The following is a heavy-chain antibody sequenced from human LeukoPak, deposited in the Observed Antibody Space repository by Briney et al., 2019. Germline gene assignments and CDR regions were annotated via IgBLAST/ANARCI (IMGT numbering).Heavy chain of an antibody. D-gene: IGHD3-3*01. V-gene: IGHV4-34*01. CDR3: ARGRGYDFWSGYSGHYFDY. Sequence: SETLSLTCAVYGGSFSGYYWSWIRQPPGKGLEWIGEINHSGSTNYNPSLKSRVTISVDTSKNQFSLKLSSVTAADTAVYYCARGRGYDFWSGYSGHYFDYWGQGTMVTVSS. CDR1: GGSFSGYY. CDR2: INHSGST. J-gene: IGHJ4*02.